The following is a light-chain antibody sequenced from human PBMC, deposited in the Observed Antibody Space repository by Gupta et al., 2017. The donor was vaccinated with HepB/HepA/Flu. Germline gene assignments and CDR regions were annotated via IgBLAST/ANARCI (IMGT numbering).Light chain of an antibody. J-gene: IGLJ2*01. CDR2: ENN. CDR3: GTWDSSLSAGV. CDR1: SSNIGNNY. V-gene: IGLV1-51*02. Sequence: QSVLTQPPSVSSAPAQKVTISSSGSSSNIGNNYVSWYQQLPGTAPKLLIYENNKRPSGIPDRFSGSKSGTSATLGITGLQTGDEADYYCGTWDSSLSAGVFGGGTKLTVL.